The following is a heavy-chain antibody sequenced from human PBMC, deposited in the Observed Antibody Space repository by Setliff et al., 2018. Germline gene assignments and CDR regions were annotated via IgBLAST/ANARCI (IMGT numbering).Heavy chain of an antibody. CDR1: GYTFTSYD. V-gene: IGHV1-18*01. D-gene: IGHD2-21*01. CDR3: ATEKFPGDWGDY. J-gene: IGHJ4*02. Sequence: GASVKVSCKASGYTFTSYDISWVRQAPGQGLEWMGWISVYNGKTKYAQKFQGRVTMTTDTSTRTAYMEVTSLRSGDTAVYYCATEKFPGDWGDYWGQGTLVTVSS. CDR2: ISVYNGKT.